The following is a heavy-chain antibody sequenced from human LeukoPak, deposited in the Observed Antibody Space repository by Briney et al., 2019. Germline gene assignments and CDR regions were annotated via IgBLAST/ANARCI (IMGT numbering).Heavy chain of an antibody. CDR1: GFTFSSYA. V-gene: IGHV3-23*01. CDR3: AKYAPPTTVVTRFLDS. D-gene: IGHD4-23*01. J-gene: IGHJ4*02. Sequence: GALRLSCAASGFTFSSYAMSWVRQAPGKGLEWVSAISGSGGSTYYADSVKGRFTISRDNSKNTLYLQMNSLRVEDTAIYYCAKYAPPTTVVTRFLDSWGQGTLVTVSS. CDR2: ISGSGGST.